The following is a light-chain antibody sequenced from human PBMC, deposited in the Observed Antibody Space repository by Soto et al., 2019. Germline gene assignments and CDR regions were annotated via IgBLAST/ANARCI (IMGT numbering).Light chain of an antibody. V-gene: IGLV7-46*01. J-gene: IGLJ1*01. CDR2: DTN. CDR3: LLIYPGVGEV. Sequence: QAVVTQEPSLTVSPGGTVTLTCGSSTGAVTSGHYPHWFQQKSGQAPRTLIYDTNNRHSWTPARFSGSLLGGKGALTLSDAQPEDEADYYCLLIYPGVGEVFGTVTKVTVL. CDR1: TGAVTSGHY.